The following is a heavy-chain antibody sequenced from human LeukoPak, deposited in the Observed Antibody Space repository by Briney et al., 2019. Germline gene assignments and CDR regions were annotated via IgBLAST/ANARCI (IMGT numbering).Heavy chain of an antibody. CDR3: AKNQGQYYDFWSGYYYYYYGMDV. CDR1: GFTFASYA. CDR2: ISGSGGST. V-gene: IGHV3-23*01. Sequence: GGSLRLSCAASGFTFASYAMSWVRQAPGKGLEWVSAISGSGGSTYYADSVKGRFTISRDNSKNTLYLQMNSLRAEDTAVYYCAKNQGQYYDFWSGYYYYYYGMDVWGQGTTVTVSS. D-gene: IGHD3-3*01. J-gene: IGHJ6*02.